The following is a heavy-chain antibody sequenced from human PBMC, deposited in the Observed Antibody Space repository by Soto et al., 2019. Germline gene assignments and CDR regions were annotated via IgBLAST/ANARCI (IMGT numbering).Heavy chain of an antibody. J-gene: IGHJ5*02. V-gene: IGHV3-74*01. CDR1: GFTFSNDW. D-gene: IGHD6-6*01. CDR3: AVARTSGRNGFDP. Sequence: EVQLVESGGGLVQPGGSLRLSCAASGFTFSNDWMHWVRQAPGKGLVWVSRINSDGTTTNYADSVKGRFTISRDNAKNTLVLQMSSLRAEDTAIYYCAVARTSGRNGFDPWGEGTLVTVSS. CDR2: INSDGTTT.